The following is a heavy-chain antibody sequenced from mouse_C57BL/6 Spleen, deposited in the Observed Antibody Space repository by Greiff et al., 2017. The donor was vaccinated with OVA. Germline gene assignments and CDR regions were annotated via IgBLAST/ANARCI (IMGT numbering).Heavy chain of an antibody. Sequence: VQLQQSGPELVKPGASVKIPCKASGYTFTDYNMDWVKQSHGKSLEWIGDINPNNGGTIYNQKFKGKATLTVDKSSSTAYMELRSLTSEDTAVYYCARGSSLLYYYAMDYWGQGTSVTVSS. CDR1: GYTFTDYN. CDR2: INPNNGGT. J-gene: IGHJ4*01. V-gene: IGHV1-18*01. CDR3: ARGSSLLYYYAMDY. D-gene: IGHD1-1*01.